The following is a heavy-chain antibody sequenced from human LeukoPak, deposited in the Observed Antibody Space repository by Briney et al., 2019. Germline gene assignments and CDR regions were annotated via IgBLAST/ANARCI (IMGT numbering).Heavy chain of an antibody. CDR3: AREYKSEMATSLDY. Sequence: RASVKVSCKASGYTFTSYGISWVRQAPGQGLEWMGRIIPIFGIANYAQKFQGRVTITADKSTSTAYMELSSLRSEDTAVYYCAREYKSEMATSLDYWGQGTLVTVSS. CDR1: GYTFTSYG. CDR2: IIPIFGIA. V-gene: IGHV1-69*04. D-gene: IGHD5-24*01. J-gene: IGHJ4*02.